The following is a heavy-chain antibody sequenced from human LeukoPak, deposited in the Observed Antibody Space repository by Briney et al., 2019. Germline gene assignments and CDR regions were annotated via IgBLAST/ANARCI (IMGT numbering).Heavy chain of an antibody. CDR1: GFTFSSYW. D-gene: IGHD1-1*01. Sequence: GGSLRLSCAASGFTFSSYWMSWVRQAPGKGLEWVANIKQDGSEKYYVDSVKGRFTISRDNAKNSLYLQMNSLRAEDTAVYYCARSTKGATGRYSYYYMDVWGKGTTVTVSS. CDR2: IKQDGSEK. CDR3: ARSTKGATGRYSYYYMDV. J-gene: IGHJ6*03. V-gene: IGHV3-7*01.